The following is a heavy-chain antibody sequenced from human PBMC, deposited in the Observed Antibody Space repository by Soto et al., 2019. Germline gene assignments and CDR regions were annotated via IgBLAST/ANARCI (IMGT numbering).Heavy chain of an antibody. CDR2: IYYSGSI. Sequence: NPSETLSLTCTISGGSVSSGSYYWSWIRQPPGKGLEWIGYIYYSGSIDYNPSLKSRVTISADTSKTQFSLMISSVTAADTAVYYCARYSSSSVFDYWGQGILVTVSS. CDR1: GGSVSSGSYY. CDR3: ARYSSSSVFDY. D-gene: IGHD6-6*01. J-gene: IGHJ4*02. V-gene: IGHV4-61*01.